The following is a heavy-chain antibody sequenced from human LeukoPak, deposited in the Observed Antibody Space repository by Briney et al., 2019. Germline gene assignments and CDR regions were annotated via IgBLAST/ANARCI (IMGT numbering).Heavy chain of an antibody. J-gene: IGHJ4*02. V-gene: IGHV5-51*01. Sequence: GESLKISCQGSGYIFYSYWIAWVRQMPGKGLEWVGSIYPADSDTRYSPSFQGQVTISVDRSISTAYLQWSSLKASDTAMYYCARPLSGDCSGHFQYWGQGTPVTVSS. D-gene: IGHD6-19*01. CDR2: IYPADSDT. CDR1: GYIFYSYW. CDR3: ARPLSGDCSGHFQY.